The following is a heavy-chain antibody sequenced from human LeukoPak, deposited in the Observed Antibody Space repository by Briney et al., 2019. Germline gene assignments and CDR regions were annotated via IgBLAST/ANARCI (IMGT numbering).Heavy chain of an antibody. Sequence: SCPALVKTTQALTLTCTFFRFSLSTSGKGVGWIRQPPGKGPGWLARIDWDDDKYYSTSLKTRLTISKDTSKNQVVLTMTNMDPVDTATYYCARHLPGIAVDQIDYWGQGTLVTVSS. CDR3: ARHLPGIAVDQIDY. D-gene: IGHD6-19*01. CDR2: IDWDDDK. J-gene: IGHJ4*02. CDR1: RFSLSTSGKG. V-gene: IGHV2-70*11.